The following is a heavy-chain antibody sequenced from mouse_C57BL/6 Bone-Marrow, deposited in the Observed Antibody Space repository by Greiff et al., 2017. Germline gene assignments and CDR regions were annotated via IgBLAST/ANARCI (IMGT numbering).Heavy chain of an antibody. CDR2: ISPRSGNT. J-gene: IGHJ4*01. D-gene: IGHD2-2*01. V-gene: IGHV1-81*01. CDR1: GYTFTSYG. CDR3: ARRGYGYDGNYAMDY. Sequence: VQLQQSGAELARPGASVKLSCKASGYTFTSYGISWVKQRTGQGLEWIGEISPRSGNTYYNEKFKGKATLTAEKSSSTAYMELRSLTSEDSAVYFCARRGYGYDGNYAMDYWGQGTSVTVSS.